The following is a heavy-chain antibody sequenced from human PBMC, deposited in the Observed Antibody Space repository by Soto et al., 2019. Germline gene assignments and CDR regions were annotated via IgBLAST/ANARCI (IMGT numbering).Heavy chain of an antibody. J-gene: IGHJ6*02. V-gene: IGHV3-48*02. CDR3: ARDLNYDSSGYYPHYYYYYGMDV. CDR2: ISSSSSTI. Sequence: LRLSCAASGFTFSSYSMNWVRQAPGKGLEWVSYISSSSSTIYYADSVKGRFTISRDNAKNSLYLQMNSLRDEDTAVYYCARDLNYDSSGYYPHYYYYYGMDVWGQGTTVTVSS. CDR1: GFTFSSYS. D-gene: IGHD3-22*01.